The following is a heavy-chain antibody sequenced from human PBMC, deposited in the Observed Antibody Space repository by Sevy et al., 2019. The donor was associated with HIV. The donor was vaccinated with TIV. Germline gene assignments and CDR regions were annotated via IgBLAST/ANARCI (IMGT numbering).Heavy chain of an antibody. CDR3: ARAGPTLRTYLDY. CDR2: IKQDGSEK. Sequence: GGSLRLSCAASAFTFSSYWMSWVRQAPGKGLEWVANIKQDGSEKYYVDSVKGRFTISRDNAKNSLYLQMNSLRAEDTAVYYCARAGPTLRTYLDYWGQGTLVTVSS. CDR1: AFTFSSYW. J-gene: IGHJ4*02. V-gene: IGHV3-7*01.